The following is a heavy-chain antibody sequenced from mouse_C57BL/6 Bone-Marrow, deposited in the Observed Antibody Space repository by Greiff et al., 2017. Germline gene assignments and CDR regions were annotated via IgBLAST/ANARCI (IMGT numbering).Heavy chain of an antibody. Sequence: QVQLQQPGAELVKPGASVKMSCKASGYTFTSYWITWVKQRPGQGLEWIGDIYPGSGSTNYNEKFKNKATLTVDTSSSTAYMQLSSLTSEDSAVYYCARPYYSNYWYFDVWGTGTTVTVSP. V-gene: IGHV1-55*01. J-gene: IGHJ1*03. CDR1: GYTFTSYW. CDR3: ARPYYSNYWYFDV. CDR2: IYPGSGST. D-gene: IGHD2-5*01.